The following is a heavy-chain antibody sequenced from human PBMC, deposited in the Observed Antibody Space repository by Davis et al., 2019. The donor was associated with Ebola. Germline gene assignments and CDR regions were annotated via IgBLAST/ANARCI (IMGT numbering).Heavy chain of an antibody. CDR2: IKQDGSEK. CDR1: GFTFTTYW. D-gene: IGHD5-24*01. Sequence: GESLNISCAASGFTFTTYWMSWVRQAPGKGLEWVANIKQDGSEKYYVNSVKGRFTISRDNPKNLLHLQMNSLRAEDTAVYYCAREGVSAPPRYNWGQGTLVTVSS. V-gene: IGHV3-7*01. CDR3: AREGVSAPPRYN. J-gene: IGHJ4*02.